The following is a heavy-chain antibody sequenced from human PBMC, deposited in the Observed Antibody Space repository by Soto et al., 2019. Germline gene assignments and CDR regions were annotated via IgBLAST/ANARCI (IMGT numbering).Heavy chain of an antibody. Sequence: GGSLRLSCAASGFTFSSYAMSWVRQAPGKGLEWVSAISGSGGSTYYADSVKGRFTISRDNSKNTLYLQMNSLRAEDTAVYYCAKEGGREKYQLLNFDYWGQGTLVTVSS. CDR3: AKEGGREKYQLLNFDY. J-gene: IGHJ4*02. V-gene: IGHV3-23*01. D-gene: IGHD2-2*01. CDR1: GFTFSSYA. CDR2: ISGSGGST.